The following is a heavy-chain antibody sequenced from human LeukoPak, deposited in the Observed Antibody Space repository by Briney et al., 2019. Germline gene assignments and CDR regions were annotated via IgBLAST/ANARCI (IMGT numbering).Heavy chain of an antibody. CDR1: GGSISSSSYY. D-gene: IGHD2-21*02. J-gene: IGHJ5*02. Sequence: ETLSLTCTVSGGSISSSSYYWGWIRQPPGKGREWIGSIYYSGSTYYNPSLKSRVTISVDTSKNQFSLKLSSVTAADTAVYYCARCGGYYQKCFDPWGQGTLVTVSS. CDR2: IYYSGST. V-gene: IGHV4-39*07. CDR3: ARCGGYYQKCFDP.